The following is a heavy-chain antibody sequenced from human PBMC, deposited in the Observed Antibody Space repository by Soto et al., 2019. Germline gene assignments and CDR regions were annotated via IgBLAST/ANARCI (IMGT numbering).Heavy chain of an antibody. CDR1: GLPVSTNY. Sequence: LRLSCAASGLPVSTNYMIWVRQAPGKGLEWVSVIYNDGKTYYADSVKGRFTISRDASKNTLHLQMDSLRDEDTAVYYCVRPLPSGQNYGMDVWGQGTTVTVSS. CDR3: VRPLPSGQNYGMDV. CDR2: IYNDGKT. V-gene: IGHV3-53*01. D-gene: IGHD3-10*01. J-gene: IGHJ6*02.